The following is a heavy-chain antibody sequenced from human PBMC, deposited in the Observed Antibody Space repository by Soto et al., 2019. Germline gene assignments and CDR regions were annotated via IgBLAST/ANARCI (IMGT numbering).Heavy chain of an antibody. J-gene: IGHJ5*02. D-gene: IGHD3-9*01. V-gene: IGHV2-5*01. CDR1: GFSLTTTGVG. Sequence: QITLKEAGPTLVKPTQTLTLTCTFSGFSLTTTGVGVGWIRQPPRRAPEWLALIYWNDNKRYSPSLESRLTISKDTAKNQVVLTMTAMDPVDTGTNYCAHRPASDMNWFGPWGQGTLVIVSS. CDR3: AHRPASDMNWFGP. CDR2: IYWNDNK.